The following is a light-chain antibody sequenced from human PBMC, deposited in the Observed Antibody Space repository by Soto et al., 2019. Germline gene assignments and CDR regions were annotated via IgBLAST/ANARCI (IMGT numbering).Light chain of an antibody. CDR2: DVS. CDR3: CSYAGSYTSDVV. V-gene: IGLV2-11*01. J-gene: IGLJ2*01. CDR1: SSDVGGYNY. Sequence: QSALTQPRSVSGSPGQSVTISCTGTSSDVGGYNYVSWYQQHPGKAPKLMIYDVSKRPSGVPDRFSGSKSGNTASLTSSGLQAEDEADYYCCSYAGSYTSDVVFGGGTQLTVL.